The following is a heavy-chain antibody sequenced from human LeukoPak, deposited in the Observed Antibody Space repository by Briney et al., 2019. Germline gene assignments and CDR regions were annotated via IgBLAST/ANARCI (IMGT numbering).Heavy chain of an antibody. V-gene: IGHV3-23*01. J-gene: IGHJ3*02. CDR2: ISGSGGST. CDR1: GFTSSSYA. D-gene: IGHD3-22*01. Sequence: GGSLRLSCAASGFTSSSYAMSWVRQAPGKGLEWVSAISGSGGSTYYADSVKGRFTISRDNSKNTLYLQMNSLRAEDTAVYYCAKVTYYYDSSGYYADAFDIWGQGTMVTVSS. CDR3: AKVTYYYDSSGYYADAFDI.